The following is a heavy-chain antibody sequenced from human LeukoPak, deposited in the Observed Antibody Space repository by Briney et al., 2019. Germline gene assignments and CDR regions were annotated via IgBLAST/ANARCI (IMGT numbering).Heavy chain of an antibody. J-gene: IGHJ4*02. CDR1: GGSISSYY. Sequence: PSETLSLTCTVSGGSISSYYWSWIRQPPGKGLEWIGYIYTSGSTNYNPSLKSRVTISVDTSKNQFSLKLSSVTAADTAVYYCARQPLATFDYWGQGTLVTVSS. D-gene: IGHD6-6*01. CDR2: IYTSGST. V-gene: IGHV4-4*09. CDR3: ARQPLATFDY.